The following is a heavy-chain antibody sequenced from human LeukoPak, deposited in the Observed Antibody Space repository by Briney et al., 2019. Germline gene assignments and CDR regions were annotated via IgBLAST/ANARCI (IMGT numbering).Heavy chain of an antibody. Sequence: GASVKVSCKVSGYTLTELSMHWVRQAPGKGLEWMGGFDPEDGETIYAQKFQGRVTMTEDTSTDTAYMELSSLRSEDTAVYYCATEGGNSPLAYYYYGMDVWGQGTTVTVSS. CDR2: FDPEDGET. J-gene: IGHJ6*02. D-gene: IGHD2/OR15-2a*01. V-gene: IGHV1-24*01. CDR1: GYTLTELS. CDR3: ATEGGNSPLAYYYYGMDV.